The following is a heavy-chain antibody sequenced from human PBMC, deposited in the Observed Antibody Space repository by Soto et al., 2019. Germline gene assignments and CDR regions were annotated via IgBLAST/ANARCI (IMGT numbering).Heavy chain of an antibody. D-gene: IGHD3-3*01. CDR1: GYTFTSYY. V-gene: IGHV1-46*01. J-gene: IGHJ4*02. Sequence: ASVKVSCKASGYTFTSYYMHWVRQAPGQGLEWMGIINPSGGSTSYAQKFQGRVTMTRDTSTSTVYMELSSLRSEDTAVYYCAREEYYDFWRGYYGLGHGGWYWGQGTLVTVSS. CDR3: AREEYYDFWRGYYGLGHGGWY. CDR2: INPSGGST.